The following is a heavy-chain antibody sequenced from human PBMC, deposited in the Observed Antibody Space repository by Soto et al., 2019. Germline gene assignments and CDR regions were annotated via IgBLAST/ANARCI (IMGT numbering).Heavy chain of an antibody. CDR1: GFSFSGYL. CDR3: AREFIILTGYFTSTSFDY. J-gene: IGHJ4*02. Sequence: PGGSLRLSCAASGFSFSGYLMTWVRQAPGKGLEWVANIKQDGSDKFYVDSVKGRFTISRDNAKNSLYLQMNSLRAEDTAVYYCAREFIILTGYFTSTSFDYWGQGTLMTVYS. CDR2: IKQDGSDK. D-gene: IGHD3-9*01. V-gene: IGHV3-7*01.